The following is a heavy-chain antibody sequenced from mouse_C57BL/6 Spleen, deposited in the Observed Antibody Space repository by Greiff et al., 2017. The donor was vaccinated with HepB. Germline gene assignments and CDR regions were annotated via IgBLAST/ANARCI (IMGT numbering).Heavy chain of an antibody. J-gene: IGHJ2*01. V-gene: IGHV1-81*01. Sequence: VHLQQSGAELARPGASVKLSCKASGYTFTSYGISWVKQRTGQGLEWIGEIYPRSGNTYYNEKFKGKATLTADKSSSTAYMELRSLTSEDSAVYFCARIITTVVDPYYFDYWGQGTTLTVSS. CDR2: IYPRSGNT. CDR1: GYTFTSYG. CDR3: ARIITTVVDPYYFDY. D-gene: IGHD1-1*01.